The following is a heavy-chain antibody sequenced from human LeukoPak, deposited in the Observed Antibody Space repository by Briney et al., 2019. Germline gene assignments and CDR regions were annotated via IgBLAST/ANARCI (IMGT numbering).Heavy chain of an antibody. CDR1: GFTFSSYG. Sequence: GGSLRLSCAASGFTFSSYGMHWVRQAPGKGLEWVAVIWYDGSNKYYADSVKGRFTISRDNSKNTLYLQMNSLRAEDTAVYYCARGYCSGGSCYSACDYWGQGTLVTVSS. CDR2: IWYDGSNK. CDR3: ARGYCSGGSCYSACDY. J-gene: IGHJ4*02. V-gene: IGHV3-33*01. D-gene: IGHD2-15*01.